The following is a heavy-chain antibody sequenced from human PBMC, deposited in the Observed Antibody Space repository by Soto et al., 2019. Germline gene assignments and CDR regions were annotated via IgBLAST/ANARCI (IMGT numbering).Heavy chain of an antibody. CDR2: ISYDGSNK. Sequence: QVPLVESGGGVVQPGRSLRLSCAASGFTFSSYAMHWVRQAPGKGLEWVAVISYDGSNKYYADSVKGRFTISRDNSNNTLDLQMNSLRAEDTAVYYCARDPLWGTAMVLWYFDLWGRGTLVTVSS. J-gene: IGHJ2*01. D-gene: IGHD5-18*01. V-gene: IGHV3-30-3*01. CDR3: ARDPLWGTAMVLWYFDL. CDR1: GFTFSSYA.